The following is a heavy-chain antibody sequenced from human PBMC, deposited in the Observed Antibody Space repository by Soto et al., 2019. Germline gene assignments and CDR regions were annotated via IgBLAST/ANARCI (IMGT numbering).Heavy chain of an antibody. Sequence: VQLVESGGDFVKPGGSLRVYCAVSGFSFSNAWMSWVRQAPGKGLEWVGRIKSRAAGGTTDNTAPVKGRFTISRDDSKNTWFLQMNSLKTEDTAVYYCTAHLVEFCPSDYWGQGTLVTVSS. J-gene: IGHJ4*02. CDR1: GFSFSNAW. CDR2: IKSRAAGGTT. D-gene: IGHD3-16*01. V-gene: IGHV3-15*01. CDR3: TAHLVEFCPSDY.